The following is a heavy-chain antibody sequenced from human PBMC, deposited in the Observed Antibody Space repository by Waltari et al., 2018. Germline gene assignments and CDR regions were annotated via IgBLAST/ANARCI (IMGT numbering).Heavy chain of an antibody. CDR3: ARERELRFPDY. D-gene: IGHD1-7*01. Sequence: QLQLQESGPGLVKPSETLSLTCTVSGGSISSSRYYWGWIRQPPGKGLEWIGSIYYSGSTYYNPSLKSRVTISVDTSKNQFSLKLSSVTAADTAVYYCARERELRFPDYWGQGTLVTVSS. CDR1: GGSISSSRYY. CDR2: IYYSGST. V-gene: IGHV4-39*07. J-gene: IGHJ4*02.